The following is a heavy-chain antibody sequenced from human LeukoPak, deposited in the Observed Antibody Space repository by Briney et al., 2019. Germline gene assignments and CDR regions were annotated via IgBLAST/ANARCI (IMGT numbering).Heavy chain of an antibody. Sequence: PSETLSLTCTVSGGSISSYYWSWIRQPPGKGLEWIGYIYYSGSTNYNPSLMSRVTISVDTSKNQFSLKLSSVTAADTAVYYCARGAAAGYYDFWSGKKPFDSGAQGTLATVSS. CDR2: IYYSGST. D-gene: IGHD3-3*01. CDR1: GGSISSYY. V-gene: IGHV4-59*01. J-gene: IGHJ4*02. CDR3: ARGAAAGYYDFWSGKKPFDS.